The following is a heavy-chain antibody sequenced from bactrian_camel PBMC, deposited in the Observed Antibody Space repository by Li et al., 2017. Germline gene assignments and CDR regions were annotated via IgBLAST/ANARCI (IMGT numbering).Heavy chain of an antibody. J-gene: IGHJ4*01. CDR1: GDTIGRYC. V-gene: IGHV3S55*01. CDR2: IESDGST. Sequence: HVQLVESGGGSVQVGGSLRLSCVASGDTIGRYCMGWFRQIPDKEREAVAGIESDGSTSYADSVKGRFTISQDNAKNTLYLQMNSLKPEDTAMYYCAAGGGNGAFCYTGERSMDYWGQGTQVTVS. D-gene: IGHD2*01. CDR3: AAGGGNGAFCYTGERSMDY.